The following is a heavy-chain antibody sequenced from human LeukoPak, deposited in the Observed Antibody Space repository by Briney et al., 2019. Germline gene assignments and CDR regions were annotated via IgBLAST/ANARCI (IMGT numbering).Heavy chain of an antibody. J-gene: IGHJ4*02. CDR1: GFTVSNNY. CDR2: IYIGGST. D-gene: IGHD3-10*01. Sequence: GGSLRLSCAASGFTVSNNYMSWVRQAPGEGLEWVSLIYIGGSTYYADSVKGRFTISRDNSKNTLSLQMNSLRAEDTAIYYCARDQGGSGSYYHDYWGQGTLVTVSS. V-gene: IGHV3-53*01. CDR3: ARDQGGSGSYYHDY.